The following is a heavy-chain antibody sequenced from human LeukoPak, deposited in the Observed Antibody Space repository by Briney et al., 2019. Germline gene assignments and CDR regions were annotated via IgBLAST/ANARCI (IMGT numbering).Heavy chain of an antibody. CDR1: GYTFTGYY. J-gene: IGHJ2*01. V-gene: IGHV1-2*02. CDR3: ASNPICRDGYNCDWYFDL. CDR2: INPNSGGT. Sequence: VASVKVSCKASGYTFTGYYMHWVRQAPGQGLEWMGWINPNSGGTNYAQKFQGRVTMTRDTSISTVYMELSSLRSEDTAVYYCASNPICRDGYNCDWYFDLWGRGTLVTVSS. D-gene: IGHD5-24*01.